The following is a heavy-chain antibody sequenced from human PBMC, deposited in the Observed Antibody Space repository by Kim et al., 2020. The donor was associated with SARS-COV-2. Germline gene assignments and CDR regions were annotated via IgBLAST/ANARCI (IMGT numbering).Heavy chain of an antibody. CDR3: ARGRSQPNGIMITF. V-gene: IGHV4-34*01. J-gene: IGHJ4*02. CDR2: INHSGST. D-gene: IGHD3-16*01. CDR1: GGSFSGYY. Sequence: SETLSLTCAVYGGSFSGYYWSWIRQPPGKGLEWIGEINHSGSTNYNPSLKSRVTISVDTSKNQFSLKLSSVTAADTAVYYCARGRSQPNGIMITFWGQGTLVTVSS.